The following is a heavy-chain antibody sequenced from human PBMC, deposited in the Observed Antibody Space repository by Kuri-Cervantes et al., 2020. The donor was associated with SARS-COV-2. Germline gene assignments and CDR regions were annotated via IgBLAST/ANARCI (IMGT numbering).Heavy chain of an antibody. CDR1: GGAISASTYY. D-gene: IGHD3-22*01. J-gene: IGHJ5*02. CDR2: ISYSGST. Sequence: GSLRPSCTVSGGAISASTYYWGWIRQPPGKGLEWIGGISYSGSTYYNPSLKSRVTISVDTSRNQFSLELSSVTAADTAVYYCARLIYYDNSGYYPSWFDPWGQGTLVTVSS. CDR3: ARLIYYDNSGYYPSWFDP. V-gene: IGHV4-39*01.